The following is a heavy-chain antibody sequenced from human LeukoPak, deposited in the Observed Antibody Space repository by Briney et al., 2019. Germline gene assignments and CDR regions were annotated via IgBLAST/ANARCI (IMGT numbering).Heavy chain of an antibody. CDR3: ARGRGGWPETWFDP. D-gene: IGHD6-19*01. CDR2: IGTAGDT. V-gene: IGHV3-13*01. CDR1: GFTFSSYD. J-gene: IGHJ5*02. Sequence: GGSLRLSCAASGFTFSSYDMHWVRQATGKGLEWVSAIGTAGDTYYPGSMKGRFTISRENAKNSLYLQMNSLRAGDTAVYYCARGRGGWPETWFDPWGQGTLVTVSS.